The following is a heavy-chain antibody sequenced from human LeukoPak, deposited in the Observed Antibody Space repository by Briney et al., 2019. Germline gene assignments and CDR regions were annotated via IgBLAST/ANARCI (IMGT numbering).Heavy chain of an antibody. V-gene: IGHV4-59*01. CDR1: GGSISGYY. Sequence: SETLSLTCTVSGGSISGYYWSWIRQPPGKGLEWIGYIYYSGSTNYNPSLKSRVTISVDTSKNQFSLKLSSVTAADTAVYYCARLGWFGPFDYWGQGTLVTVSS. J-gene: IGHJ4*02. CDR3: ARLGWFGPFDY. CDR2: IYYSGST. D-gene: IGHD3-10*01.